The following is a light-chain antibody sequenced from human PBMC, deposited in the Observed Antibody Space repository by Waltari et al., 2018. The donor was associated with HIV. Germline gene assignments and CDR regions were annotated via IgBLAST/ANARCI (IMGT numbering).Light chain of an antibody. CDR2: EVS. J-gene: IGLJ3*02. Sequence: QSALTQPASVSGSPGQSITISCTGTSSDVGSYNLVSWYQQHPGKAPKLMIYEVSKRPSGVSNRFAGSKSGNTTSLTIAGLQAEDEADYYCCSYAGSNTWVFGGGTKLTVL. V-gene: IGLV2-23*02. CDR3: CSYAGSNTWV. CDR1: SSDVGSYNL.